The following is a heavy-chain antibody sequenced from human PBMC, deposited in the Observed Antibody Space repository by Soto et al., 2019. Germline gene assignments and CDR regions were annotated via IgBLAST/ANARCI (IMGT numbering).Heavy chain of an antibody. D-gene: IGHD3-10*01. CDR1: GGSISSSSYY. CDR2: IYYSGST. CDR3: ARLEGRADAFDI. J-gene: IGHJ3*02. Sequence: SETLSLTCTVSGGSISSSSYYWGWIRQPPGKGLEWIGSIYYSGSTYYNPSLKSRVTISSDTSKNQFSLKLSSVTAADTAVYYCARLEGRADAFDIWGQGTMVTVSS. V-gene: IGHV4-39*01.